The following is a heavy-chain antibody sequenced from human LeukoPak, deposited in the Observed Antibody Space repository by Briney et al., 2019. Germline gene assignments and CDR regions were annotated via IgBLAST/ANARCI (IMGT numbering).Heavy chain of an antibody. CDR1: GGSFSGYY. J-gene: IGHJ4*02. D-gene: IGHD6-19*01. V-gene: IGHV4-34*01. Sequence: PSETLSLTCAVYGGSFSGYYWSWIRQPPGKGLEWIGEINHRGSTNYNPSLKSRVTISGDTSKNQFSLKLSSVTAADTAVYYCARGKGIAVAGLDYWGQGTLVTVSS. CDR3: ARGKGIAVAGLDY. CDR2: INHRGST.